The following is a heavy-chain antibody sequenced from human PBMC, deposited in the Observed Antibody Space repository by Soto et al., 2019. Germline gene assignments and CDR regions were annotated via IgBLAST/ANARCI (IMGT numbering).Heavy chain of an antibody. J-gene: IGHJ4*02. CDR2: ISAYNGNT. CDR1: GYTFTSYG. Sequence: ASVKVSCKASGYTFTSYGISWVRQGPGQGLEWMGWISAYNGNTNYVDSLKGRFTISRDNAKNSLYLQMNSLRAEDTAVYYCARDKISGYSIHDYWGQGALVTVSS. D-gene: IGHD5-12*01. CDR3: ARDKISGYSIHDY. V-gene: IGHV1-18*01.